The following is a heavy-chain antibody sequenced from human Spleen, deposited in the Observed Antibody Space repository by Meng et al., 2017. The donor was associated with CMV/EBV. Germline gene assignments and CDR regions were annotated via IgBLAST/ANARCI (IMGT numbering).Heavy chain of an antibody. D-gene: IGHD2-2*01. CDR2: ISSSSSYI. CDR1: GFTFSSYS. J-gene: IGHJ3*02. V-gene: IGHV3-21*01. Sequence: GESLKISCAASGFTFSSYSMNWVRQAPGKGLEWVSSISSSSSYIYYADSVKGRFTISRDNAKNSLYLQMNSLRAEDTAVYYCARESSPDALDIWGQGTMVTVSS. CDR3: ARESSPDALDI.